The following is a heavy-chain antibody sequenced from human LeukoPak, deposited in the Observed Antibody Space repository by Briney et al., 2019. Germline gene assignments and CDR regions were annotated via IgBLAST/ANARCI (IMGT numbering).Heavy chain of an antibody. J-gene: IGHJ4*02. CDR1: GFTFSSAW. Sequence: GGSLRLSCAASGFTFSSAWMSWVRQAPGKGLEWVGRIKTKTDGCTTDYAAAVKGRFTISRDDSKDTLYLQMNSLTTEDTAVYYCITRPNPVGYWGQGTLVTVSS. V-gene: IGHV3-15*01. CDR2: IKTKTDGCTT. CDR3: ITRPNPVGY. D-gene: IGHD1-26*01.